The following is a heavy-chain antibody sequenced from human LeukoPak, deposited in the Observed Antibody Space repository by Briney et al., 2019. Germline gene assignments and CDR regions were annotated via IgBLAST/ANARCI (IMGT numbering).Heavy chain of an antibody. CDR3: AKALARGITMVRGVIGY. CDR1: GFTFSSYA. CDR2: ISGSGGST. J-gene: IGHJ4*02. D-gene: IGHD3-10*01. V-gene: IGHV3-23*01. Sequence: GGSLRLSCAASGFTFSSYAMSWVRQAPGKGLEWVSAISGSGGSTYYADSVKGRFTISRDNSKNTLYLQMNSLRAEDTAVYYCAKALARGITMVRGVIGYWGQGTLVTVSS.